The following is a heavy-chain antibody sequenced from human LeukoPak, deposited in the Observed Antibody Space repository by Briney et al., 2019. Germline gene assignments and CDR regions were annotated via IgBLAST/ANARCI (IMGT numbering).Heavy chain of an antibody. CDR3: ARLRGAMTPVTSDFDY. CDR2: GFYSGSA. V-gene: IGHV4-39*01. CDR1: GXSISGSSDY. D-gene: IGHD4-17*01. J-gene: IGHJ4*02. Sequence: NPSETLSLTCTVSGXSISGSSDYWAWIRQPPGKGLEWIGSGFYSGSAYYNPSLKSRVTISVDTSKNQFSLNLSSVTAADTAVYYCARLRGAMTPVTSDFDYWGQGILVTVSS.